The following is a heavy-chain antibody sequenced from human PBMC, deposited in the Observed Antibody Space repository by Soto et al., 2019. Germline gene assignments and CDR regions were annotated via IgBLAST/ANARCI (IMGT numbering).Heavy chain of an antibody. CDR2: INHSGST. CDR1: GGSFSGYY. V-gene: IGHV4-34*01. Sequence: QVQLQQWGAGLLKPSETLSLTCAVYGGSFSGYYWSWIRQPPGKGLEWIGEINHSGSTNYNPSLKSRVTISVDTSKNQFSLKLSSVTAADTAVYYCARGGVPTAYGSGSYWNYYYYYGMDVWGQGTTVTVSS. D-gene: IGHD3-10*01. J-gene: IGHJ6*02. CDR3: ARGGVPTAYGSGSYWNYYYYYGMDV.